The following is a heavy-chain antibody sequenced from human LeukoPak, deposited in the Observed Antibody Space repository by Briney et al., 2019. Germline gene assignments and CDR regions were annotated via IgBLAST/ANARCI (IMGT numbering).Heavy chain of an antibody. Sequence: SETLSLTCTVSGYSISSGYYWGWIRQPPGKGLEWIGSIYHSGGTYYNPSLKSRVTISVDTSKNQFSLKLSSVTAADTAMYYCAREVADYGGYYYYHYMDVWGKGTTVTISS. CDR1: GYSISSGYY. CDR3: AREVADYGGYYYYHYMDV. J-gene: IGHJ6*03. V-gene: IGHV4-38-2*02. D-gene: IGHD4-23*01. CDR2: IYHSGGT.